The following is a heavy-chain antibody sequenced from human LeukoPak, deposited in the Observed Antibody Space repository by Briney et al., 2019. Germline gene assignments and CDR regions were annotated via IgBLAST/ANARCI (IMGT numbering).Heavy chain of an antibody. D-gene: IGHD1-26*01. CDR1: GYTFTSYG. V-gene: IGHV1-18*01. CDR3: ARVYSGSYQDLIFDY. Sequence: ASVKVSCKASGYTFTSYGISWVRQAPGQGLEWMGWISAYKGNTNYAQKLQGRVTMTTDTSTSTAYMELRSLRSDDTAVYYCARVYSGSYQDLIFDYWGQGTLVTVSS. J-gene: IGHJ4*02. CDR2: ISAYKGNT.